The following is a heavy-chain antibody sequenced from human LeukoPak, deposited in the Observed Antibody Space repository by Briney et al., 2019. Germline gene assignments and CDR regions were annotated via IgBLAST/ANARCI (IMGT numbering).Heavy chain of an antibody. V-gene: IGHV3-48*01. D-gene: IGHD5-24*01. CDR2: ISSSGSTI. CDR1: GFTFSSYS. J-gene: IGHJ4*02. CDR3: ARDRWDGYNSWGVDY. Sequence: GGSLRLSCAASGFTFSSYSMNWVRQAPGKGLEWISYISSSGSTINYADSVKGRFTISRDSAKNSLYLQMSSLRSEDTAVYYCARDRWDGYNSWGVDYWGQGTLVTVSS.